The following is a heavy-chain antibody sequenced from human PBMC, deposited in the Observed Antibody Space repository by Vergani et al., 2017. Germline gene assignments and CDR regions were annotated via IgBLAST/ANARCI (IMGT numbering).Heavy chain of an antibody. D-gene: IGHD6-19*01. CDR1: GFTFDVYA. CDR3: ARDFIAGYSSGWSPY. CDR2: ISWNSGSI. J-gene: IGHJ4*02. V-gene: IGHV3-9*01. Sequence: EVQLVESGGGLVQPGRSLRLSCAASGFTFDVYAMHWVRQAPGKGLEWVSGISWNSGSIGYADSVKGRFTISRDNAKNSLYLQMNSLRAEDTAVYYCARDFIAGYSSGWSPYWGQGTLVTVSS.